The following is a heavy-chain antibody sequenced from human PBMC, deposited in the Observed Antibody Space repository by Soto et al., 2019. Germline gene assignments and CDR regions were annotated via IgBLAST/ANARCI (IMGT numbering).Heavy chain of an antibody. CDR3: ARRQSSSWYGL. J-gene: IGHJ4*02. V-gene: IGHV4-39*01. Sequence: SGTLSLTCTVSGSSISSSRYYWGWIRQPPGKGLEWIGSIYYSGGTYYNPSLKSRVAIAVDTSKNQFSLKLSSVSAADTAVYYCARRQSSSWYGLWGQGTLVTVSS. CDR1: GSSISSSRYY. CDR2: IYYSGGT. D-gene: IGHD6-13*01.